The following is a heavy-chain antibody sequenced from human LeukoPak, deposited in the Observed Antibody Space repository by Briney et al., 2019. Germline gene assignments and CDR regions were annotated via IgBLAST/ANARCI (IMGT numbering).Heavy chain of an antibody. D-gene: IGHD5-24*01. CDR1: GGTFSSYA. CDR3: ARDLGGMATITLDY. V-gene: IGHV1-69*04. CDR2: IIPIFGIA. Sequence: GASVKASCKASGGTFSSYAISWVRQAPGQGLEWMGRIIPIFGIANYAQKFQGRVTITADKSTSTAYMELSSLRSEDTAVYYCARDLGGMATITLDYWGQGTLVTVSS. J-gene: IGHJ4*02.